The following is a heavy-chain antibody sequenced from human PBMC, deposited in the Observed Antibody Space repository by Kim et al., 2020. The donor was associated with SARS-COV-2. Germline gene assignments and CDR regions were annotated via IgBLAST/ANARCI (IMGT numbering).Heavy chain of an antibody. CDR2: ISWNSGSI. Sequence: GGSLRLSCAASGFTFDDYAMHWVRQAPGKGLEWVSGISWNSGSIGYADSVKGRFTISRDNAKNSLYLQMNSLRAEDTALYYCAKDTLGRFGELRYNYYYGMDVWGQGTTVTVAS. J-gene: IGHJ6*02. V-gene: IGHV3-9*01. CDR1: GFTFDDYA. D-gene: IGHD3-10*01. CDR3: AKDTLGRFGELRYNYYYGMDV.